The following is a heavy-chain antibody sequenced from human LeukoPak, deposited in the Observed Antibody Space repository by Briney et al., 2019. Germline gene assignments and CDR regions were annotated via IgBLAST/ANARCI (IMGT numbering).Heavy chain of an antibody. CDR1: GFTFSHYG. CDR3: GRGSIIGARGLGDY. J-gene: IGHJ4*02. D-gene: IGHD1-26*01. CDR2: ISYDGSNK. V-gene: IGHV3-30*03. Sequence: TGGSLRLSCAASGFTFSHYGVHWVRQAPGKGLEWVAVISYDGSNKYYADSVKGRFTISRDNCKNTVFLQMNSLRAEDTDVYYCGRGSIIGARGLGDYWGQGTLVTVSS.